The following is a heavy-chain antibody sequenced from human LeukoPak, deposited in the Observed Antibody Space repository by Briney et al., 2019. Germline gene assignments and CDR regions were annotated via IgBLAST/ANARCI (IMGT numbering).Heavy chain of an antibody. Sequence: SETLSLTCTVSGYSISSGYYWGWIRKPPGKGLEWIGSIYHSGSTYYNPSLKSRVTISVDTSKNQFSLKLSSVTAADTAVYYCARSYYYGTRSYSHWGQGTLVTVSS. CDR1: GYSISSGYY. CDR2: IYHSGST. D-gene: IGHD3-10*01. J-gene: IGHJ4*02. CDR3: ARSYYYGTRSYSH. V-gene: IGHV4-38-2*02.